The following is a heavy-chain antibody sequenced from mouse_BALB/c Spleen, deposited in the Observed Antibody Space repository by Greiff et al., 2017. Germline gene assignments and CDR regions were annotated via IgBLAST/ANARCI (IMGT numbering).Heavy chain of an antibody. J-gene: IGHJ4*01. V-gene: IGHV2-6-5*01. CDR2: IWGGGST. CDR1: GFSLTDYG. CDR3: AKHRYYGSSYGMDY. D-gene: IGHD1-1*01. Sequence: VKVVESGPGLVAPSQSLSITCTVSGFSLTDYGVSWIRQPPGKGLEWLGVIWGGGSTYYNSALKSRLSISKDNSKSQVFLKMNSLQTDDTAMYYCAKHRYYGSSYGMDYWGQGTSVTVSS.